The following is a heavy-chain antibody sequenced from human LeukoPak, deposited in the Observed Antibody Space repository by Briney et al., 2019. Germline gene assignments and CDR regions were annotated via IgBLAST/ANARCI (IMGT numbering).Heavy chain of an antibody. Sequence: ASVKVSCKASGYTFTGYYMHWVRQAPGQGVEWMGWINPNSGGTNYAQKFQGRVTMTRDTSISTAYMDLSRLRSDDTAVYYCARGNLYCYDSSGYYYDYWGQGTLVTVSS. J-gene: IGHJ4*02. CDR2: INPNSGGT. V-gene: IGHV1-2*02. D-gene: IGHD3-22*01. CDR1: GYTFTGYY. CDR3: ARGNLYCYDSSGYYYDY.